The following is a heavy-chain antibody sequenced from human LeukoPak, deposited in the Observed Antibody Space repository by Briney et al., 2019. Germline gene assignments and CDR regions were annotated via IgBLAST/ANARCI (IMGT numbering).Heavy chain of an antibody. V-gene: IGHV4-59*01. Sequence: SSETLSLTPTVSGVSISSYYWRWIRQPPGKGLEWFGYIYYSGSTNYNPSLKSRVTISVDTSKNQLSLKLSSVTAADTAVYYCARVDPRYYYYYMDVWGKGTTVTVSS. J-gene: IGHJ6*03. CDR2: IYYSGST. CDR3: ARVDPRYYYYYMDV. CDR1: GVSISSYY.